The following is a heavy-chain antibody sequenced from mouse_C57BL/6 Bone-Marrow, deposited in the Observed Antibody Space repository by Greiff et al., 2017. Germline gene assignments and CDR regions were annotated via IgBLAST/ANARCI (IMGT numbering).Heavy chain of an antibody. CDR1: GYSITSGYY. D-gene: IGHD1-2*01. CDR3: ARGRLFDY. CDR2: ISYDGSN. Sequence: VQLQQSGPGLVKPSQSLSLTCSVTGYSITSGYYWNWIRQFPGNKLEWMGYISYDGSNNYNPSLKNRISITRDTSKNQFFLKLNSVTTEDTATYYCARGRLFDYWGQGTTLTVSS. V-gene: IGHV3-6*01. J-gene: IGHJ2*01.